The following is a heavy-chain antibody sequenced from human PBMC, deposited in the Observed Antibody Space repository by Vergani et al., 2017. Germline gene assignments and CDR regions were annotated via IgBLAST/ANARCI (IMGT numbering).Heavy chain of an antibody. J-gene: IGHJ4*02. CDR1: GGSISSSSYY. V-gene: IGHV4-39*01. CDR3: ATITMFGVGEFDY. CDR2: IYYSGST. D-gene: IGHD3-3*01. Sequence: QLQLQESGPGLVKPSETLSLTCTVSGGSISSSSYYWGWIRQPPGKGLEWIGSIYYSGSTYYNPSLKSRVTISVDTSKNQFSLKLSSVTAADAAVYYCATITMFGVGEFDYWGQGTLVTVSS.